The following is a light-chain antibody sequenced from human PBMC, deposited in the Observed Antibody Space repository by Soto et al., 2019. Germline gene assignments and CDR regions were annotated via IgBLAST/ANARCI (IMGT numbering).Light chain of an antibody. CDR3: QHYNSYSEA. J-gene: IGKJ1*01. V-gene: IGKV1-39*01. CDR2: GAS. Sequence: DIQMAQSTSSLSASVGDRVTITGRESQSISSYLSWFQQKPGEAPKLLIYGASSLQSGVPSRFSGSGSGTDFTLTITSLQPDDFATYYCQHYNSYSEAFGQGTKVDIK. CDR1: QSISSY.